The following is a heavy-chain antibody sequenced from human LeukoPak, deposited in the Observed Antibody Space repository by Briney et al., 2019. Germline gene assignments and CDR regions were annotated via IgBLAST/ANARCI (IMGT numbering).Heavy chain of an antibody. V-gene: IGHV3-23*01. Sequence: GGSLRLSCAVSGFTFSSYAMSWVRQAPGKGLEWVSAISGSGDNTYYADSVKGRFTISRDNSKNTLYLQMSSLRAEDTAVYYCAKGVLTGGVRGLFDYWGQGALVTVSS. CDR2: ISGSGDNT. J-gene: IGHJ4*02. CDR1: GFTFSSYA. CDR3: AKGVLTGGVRGLFDY. D-gene: IGHD3-10*01.